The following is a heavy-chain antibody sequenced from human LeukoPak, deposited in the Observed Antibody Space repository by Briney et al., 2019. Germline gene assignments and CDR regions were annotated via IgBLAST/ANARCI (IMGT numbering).Heavy chain of an antibody. V-gene: IGHV3-23*01. CDR1: GFTFSNYA. CDR2: ISGNGALT. Sequence: GGSLRLSCAASGFTFSNYAMSWVRQAPGKGLEWLLDISGNGALTHYADSVKGRFTISRDNSKNSLFLQMNSLRAEDTAVYYCAKYYYDSSGYLTNFDYWGQGTLVTVSS. CDR3: AKYYYDSSGYLTNFDY. J-gene: IGHJ4*02. D-gene: IGHD3-22*01.